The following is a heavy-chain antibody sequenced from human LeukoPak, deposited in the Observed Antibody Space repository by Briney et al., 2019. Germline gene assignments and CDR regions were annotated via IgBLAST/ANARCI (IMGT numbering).Heavy chain of an antibody. Sequence: PSETLSLTCTVSGGSISSSSYYWGWIRQPPGKGLEWIGSLYYSGSTYYNPSLKSRVTISVDTSKKQFSPKPTSVTAADTAVYYCARQGGSPDWFDPWGQGTLVTVSS. V-gene: IGHV4-39*01. J-gene: IGHJ5*02. D-gene: IGHD1-26*01. CDR2: LYYSGST. CDR1: GGSISSSSYY. CDR3: ARQGGSPDWFDP.